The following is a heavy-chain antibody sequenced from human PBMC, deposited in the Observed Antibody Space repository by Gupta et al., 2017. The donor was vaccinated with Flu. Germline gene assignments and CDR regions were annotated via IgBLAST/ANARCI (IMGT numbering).Heavy chain of an antibody. CDR1: GFTFSSSY. CDR3: ATVTSGC. D-gene: IGHD4-17*01. CDR2: INPDGSST. Sequence: EMQLVESGGGLVQPGGSLRLFCAASGFTFSSSYLQWVRQAPGKGLVWVSRINPDGSSTTYAESVKGRFTISRDNAKKTLYLQMNSLGDDDTAVYYCATVTSGCWGQGTLVTVSS. V-gene: IGHV3-74*03. J-gene: IGHJ4*02.